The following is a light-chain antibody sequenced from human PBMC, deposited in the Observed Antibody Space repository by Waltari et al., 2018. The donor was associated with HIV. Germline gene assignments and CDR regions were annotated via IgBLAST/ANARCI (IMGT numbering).Light chain of an antibody. Sequence: QSVLTQPPSASGTPGQRVTISCSGSRSNLGSNAVNWYQQLPRTAPKLLIYTNNQRPSGVPDRFSGSKSGTSASLAISGLQSEDEADYYCAAWDDSLDGVVFGGGTKLTVL. V-gene: IGLV1-44*01. J-gene: IGLJ2*01. CDR1: RSNLGSNA. CDR2: TNN. CDR3: AAWDDSLDGVV.